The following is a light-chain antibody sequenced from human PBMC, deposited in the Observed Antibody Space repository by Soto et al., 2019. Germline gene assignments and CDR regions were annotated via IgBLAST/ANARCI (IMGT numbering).Light chain of an antibody. V-gene: IGLV1-51*01. CDR2: DNN. Sequence: QSVLTQPPSVSAAPGQKVTISCSGSSSNIRNNYVSWYQQLPGTAPKLLIYDNNKRPSEIPDRFSGSKSGTSATLGITGPQTGDEADYYCGTWDSSLSVYVFVTGTKVTVL. J-gene: IGLJ1*01. CDR3: GTWDSSLSVYV. CDR1: SSNIRNNY.